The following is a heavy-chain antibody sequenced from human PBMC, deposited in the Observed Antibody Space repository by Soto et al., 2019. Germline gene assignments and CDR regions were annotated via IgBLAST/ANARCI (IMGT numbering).Heavy chain of an antibody. J-gene: IGHJ4*02. D-gene: IGHD3-22*01. V-gene: IGHV4-34*01. CDR1: GGSFSGYY. CDR2: INHSGST. CDR3: ARGVVDYDSSGYYGY. Sequence: QVQLQQWGAGLLKPSETLSLTCAVYGGSFSGYYWSWIRQPPGKGLEWIGEINHSGSTNYNPSLKSRVNISVDTPKNQFSTKLSPVTAADTSVYYCARGVVDYDSSGYYGYWGQGALVTVSS.